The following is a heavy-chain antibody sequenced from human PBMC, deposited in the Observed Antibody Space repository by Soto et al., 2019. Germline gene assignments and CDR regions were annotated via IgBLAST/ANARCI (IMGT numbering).Heavy chain of an antibody. D-gene: IGHD5-18*01. CDR2: IYYSGST. CDR1: GGSISSGDYY. V-gene: IGHV4-30-4*01. Sequence: QVQLQESGPGLVKPSQTLSLTCTVSGGSISSGDYYWSWIRQPPGKGLECIGYIYYSGSTYYNPSLKSRVTISVDTSKNQFSLKLSSVTAADTAVYYCARAPPLKYTYGLRGAFDIWGQGTMVTVSS. J-gene: IGHJ3*02. CDR3: ARAPPLKYTYGLRGAFDI.